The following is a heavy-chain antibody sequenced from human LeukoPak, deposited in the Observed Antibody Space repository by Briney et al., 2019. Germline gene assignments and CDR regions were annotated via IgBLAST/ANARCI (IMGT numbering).Heavy chain of an antibody. CDR3: AKYTRDWYFDL. J-gene: IGHJ2*01. CDR1: GFGFGDHG. Sequence: GGSLRLSCSASGFGFGDHGMSWVRQAPGKGLEWVSAISGSGGSTYYADSVKGRFTISRDNSKNTLYLQMNSLRAEDTAVYYCAKYTRDWYFDLWGRGTLVTVSS. CDR2: ISGSGGST. V-gene: IGHV3-23*01. D-gene: IGHD2-2*02.